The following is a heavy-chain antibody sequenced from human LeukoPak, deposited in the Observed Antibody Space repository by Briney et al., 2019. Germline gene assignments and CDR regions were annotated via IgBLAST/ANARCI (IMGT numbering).Heavy chain of an antibody. Sequence: SETLSLTCTVSGGSVSSGRDYWSWIRQPPGKGLEWIGSIYYSGSTYYNPSLKSRVTISVDTSKNQFSLKLSSVTAADTAVYYCARHISGWYVFDYWGQGTLVTVSS. CDR1: GGSVSSGRDY. V-gene: IGHV4-39*01. D-gene: IGHD6-19*01. J-gene: IGHJ4*02. CDR2: IYYSGST. CDR3: ARHISGWYVFDY.